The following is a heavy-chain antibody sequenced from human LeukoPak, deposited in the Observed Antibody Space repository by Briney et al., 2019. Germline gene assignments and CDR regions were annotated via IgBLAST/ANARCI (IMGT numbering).Heavy chain of an antibody. CDR2: ISAYNGNT. J-gene: IGHJ5*02. CDR1: GYTFNSYG. CDR3: ARDRRSGGLKGSNWFDP. Sequence: GASVKVSCKASGYTFNSYGISWVRQAPGQGLEWMGWISAYNGNTNYAQKLQGRVTMTTDTSTSTAYMELRSLRSDDTAVYYCARDRRSGGLKGSNWFDPWGQGTLVTVSS. D-gene: IGHD3-10*01. V-gene: IGHV1-18*04.